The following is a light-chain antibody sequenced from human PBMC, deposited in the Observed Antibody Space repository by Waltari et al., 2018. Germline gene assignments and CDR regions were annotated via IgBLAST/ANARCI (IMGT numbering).Light chain of an antibody. J-gene: IGLJ3*02. CDR1: SANIGLKI. CDR3: AAWDDSLKVGV. V-gene: IGLV1-44*01. CDR2: SND. Sequence: SVLTQPHSASGTPGQRVTISCSGSSANIGLKIVNWYQQLPGTAPKLLIYSNDQRPSGVPDRFSGSKSGTSASLAISGLQSEDEADYYCAAWDDSLKVGVFGGGTKLTVL.